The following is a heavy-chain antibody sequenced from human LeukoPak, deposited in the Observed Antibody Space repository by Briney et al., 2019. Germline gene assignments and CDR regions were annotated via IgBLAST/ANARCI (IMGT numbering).Heavy chain of an antibody. D-gene: IGHD2/OR15-2a*01. CDR1: GFTFSTYA. CDR3: ARDLRALSYFDY. J-gene: IGHJ4*02. CDR2: ISYDGSNK. V-gene: IGHV3-30-3*01. Sequence: PGGSLRLSCAASGFTFSTYAMSWVRQAPGKGLEWVAVISYDGSNKYYADSVKGRFTISRDNSKNTLYLQMNSLRAEDTAVYYCARDLRALSYFDYWGQGTLVTVSS.